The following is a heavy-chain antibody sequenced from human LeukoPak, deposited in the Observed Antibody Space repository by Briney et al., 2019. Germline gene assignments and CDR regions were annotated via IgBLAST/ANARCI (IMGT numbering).Heavy chain of an antibody. V-gene: IGHV3-NL1*01. J-gene: IGHJ4*02. Sequence: GGSLRLSCAASGFTFSSYGMNWVRQAPGKGLEWVSVIYGCAGRYYADAVKGRFIISRDKSKNTIYLQINRLRVEDTAVYICARDPLASGISAVPFDYWGQGARVTVSS. CDR3: ARDPLASGISAVPFDY. CDR1: GFTFSSYG. CDR2: IYGCAGR. D-gene: IGHD6-13*01.